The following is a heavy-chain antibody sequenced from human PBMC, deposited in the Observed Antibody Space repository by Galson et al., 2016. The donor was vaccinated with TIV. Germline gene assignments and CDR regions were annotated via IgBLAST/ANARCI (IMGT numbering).Heavy chain of an antibody. CDR2: VDPEDGKT. CDR1: GHNFADYY. D-gene: IGHD2-8*01. CDR3: TTVRLRGSGGMDV. J-gene: IGHJ6*02. V-gene: IGHV1-69-2*01. Sequence: VKVSCKVSGHNFADYYMHWMQQAPGKGFEWMGHVDPEDGKTKYATKFQGRVTMTADTSTDTAYMELSYLRSEDTAIYYCTTVRLRGSGGMDVWGQGTTVIVSS.